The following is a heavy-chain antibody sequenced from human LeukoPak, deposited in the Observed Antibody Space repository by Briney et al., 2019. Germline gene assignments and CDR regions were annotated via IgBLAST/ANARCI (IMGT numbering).Heavy chain of an antibody. CDR2: ISYDGSNK. CDR3: ARVSDFDFWSGYPGYYFDY. D-gene: IGHD3-3*01. V-gene: IGHV3-30-3*01. J-gene: IGHJ4*02. Sequence: GGSLRFSCAASGFTVSSNYMSWVRQAPGKGLEWVAVISYDGSNKYHADSVKGRFTISRDNSKNTLYLQMNSLRAEDTAVYYCARVSDFDFWSGYPGYYFDYWGQGTLVTVSS. CDR1: GFTVSSNY.